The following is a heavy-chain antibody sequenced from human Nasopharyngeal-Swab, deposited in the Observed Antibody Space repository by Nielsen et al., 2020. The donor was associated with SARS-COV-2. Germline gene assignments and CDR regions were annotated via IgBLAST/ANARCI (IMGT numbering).Heavy chain of an antibody. V-gene: IGHV3-15*01. CDR3: TTLLWFGDGLPHY. J-gene: IGHJ4*02. CDR2: IKSKTDGGTT. D-gene: IGHD3-10*01. Sequence: WIRQPPGKGLEWVGRIKSKTDGGTTDYAAPVKGRFTISRDDSKNTLYLQMNSLKTEDTAVYYCTTLLWFGDGLPHYWGQGTLVTVSS.